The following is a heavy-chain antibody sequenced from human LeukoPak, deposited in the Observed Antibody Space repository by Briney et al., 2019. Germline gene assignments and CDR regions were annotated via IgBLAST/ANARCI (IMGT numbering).Heavy chain of an antibody. J-gene: IGHJ4*02. CDR3: ARVITMIVVVTPHYYFDY. V-gene: IGHV4-39*07. CDR1: GGSISSGGYY. Sequence: SQTLSLTCTVSGGSISSGGYYWSRIRQPPGKGLEWIGSIYYSGSTYYNPSLKSRVTISVDTSKNQFSLKLSSVTAVDTAVYYCARVITMIVVVTPHYYFDYWGQGTLVTVSS. D-gene: IGHD3-22*01. CDR2: IYYSGST.